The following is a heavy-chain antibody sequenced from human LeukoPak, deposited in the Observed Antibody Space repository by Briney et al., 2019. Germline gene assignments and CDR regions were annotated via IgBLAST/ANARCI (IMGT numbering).Heavy chain of an antibody. CDR3: TTSLSGYDFLFDY. CDR2: IKSKTDGCTT. Sequence: GGSLRLSCAASGFTFSNAWMSWVRQAPGKGLEWVGRIKSKTDGCTTDYAAPVKDRFTFSRDDSKNTLYLQMNNLQTEDTAVYYCTTSLSGYDFLFDYWGQGTLVTVSS. D-gene: IGHD5-12*01. V-gene: IGHV3-15*01. CDR1: GFTFSNAW. J-gene: IGHJ4*02.